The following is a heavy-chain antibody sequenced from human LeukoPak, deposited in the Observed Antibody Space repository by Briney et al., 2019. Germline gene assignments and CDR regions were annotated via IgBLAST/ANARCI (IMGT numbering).Heavy chain of an antibody. V-gene: IGHV3-7*03. J-gene: IGHJ4*02. D-gene: IGHD3-22*01. CDR1: GFTFSSYW. CDR3: AKEAGALSITMIVVVIPKPLDY. Sequence: GGSLRLSCAASGFTFSSYWMSWVRQAPGKGLEWVANIKQDGSEKYYVDSVKGRFTISRDNAKNSLYLQMNSLRAEDTAVYYCAKEAGALSITMIVVVIPKPLDYWGQGTLVTVSS. CDR2: IKQDGSEK.